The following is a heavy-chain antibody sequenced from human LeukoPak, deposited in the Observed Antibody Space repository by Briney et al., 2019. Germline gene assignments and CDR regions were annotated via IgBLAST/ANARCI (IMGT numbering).Heavy chain of an antibody. V-gene: IGHV3-53*01. CDR1: GFTVSSNY. CDR3: ARDYGSGSYSVYY. CDR2: IYSGSST. Sequence: GGSLRLSCAASGFTVSSNYMTWVRQAPGKGLEWVSIIYSGSSTYYADSVKGRFTISRDNPKNTLYLQMSSLRAEDTAVYYCARDYGSGSYSVYYWGQGTLVTVSS. J-gene: IGHJ4*02. D-gene: IGHD3-10*01.